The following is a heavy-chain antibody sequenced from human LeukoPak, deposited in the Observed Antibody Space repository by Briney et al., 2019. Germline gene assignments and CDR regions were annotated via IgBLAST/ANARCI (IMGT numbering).Heavy chain of an antibody. CDR3: ARAEPYYDFWSGYYTNYYYYYGMDV. D-gene: IGHD3-3*01. CDR1: GFTFSSYA. Sequence: PGGSLRLSCAASGFTFSSYAMNWVRQDPGKGLEWVSYISSSGSTIYYADSVKGRFTISRDNAKNSLYLQMNSLRAEDTAVYYCARAEPYYDFWSGYYTNYYYYYGMDVWGQGTTVTVSS. CDR2: ISSSGSTI. V-gene: IGHV3-48*03. J-gene: IGHJ6*02.